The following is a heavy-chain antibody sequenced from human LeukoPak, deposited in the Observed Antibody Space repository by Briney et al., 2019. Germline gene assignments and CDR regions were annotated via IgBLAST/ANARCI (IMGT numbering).Heavy chain of an antibody. D-gene: IGHD1-1*01. CDR3: ARGSEWQLGLFDY. CDR1: GFTFSSYS. CDR2: ITSNGATT. J-gene: IGHJ4*02. V-gene: IGHV3-64*01. Sequence: GGSLRLSCAASGFTFSSYSMHWVRQAPGKGLEYVSAITSNGATTYYANSVKGRFTVSRDSSKNTLYLQMGSLRAEDMAVYYCARGSEWQLGLFDYWGQGTLVTVSS.